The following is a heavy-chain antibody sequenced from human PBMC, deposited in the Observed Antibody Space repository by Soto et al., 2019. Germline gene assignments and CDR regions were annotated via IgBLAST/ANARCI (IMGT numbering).Heavy chain of an antibody. CDR2: IYYSGST. J-gene: IGHJ4*02. Sequence: SETLSLTCTVSGGSISSYHWSWIRQPPGKGLEWIGYIYYSGSTNYNPSLKSRVTISVDTSKNQFSLKLSSVTAADTAVYYCARVHRDGYPYYFDYWGQGTLVTVSS. V-gene: IGHV4-59*01. CDR1: GGSISSYH. D-gene: IGHD5-12*01. CDR3: ARVHRDGYPYYFDY.